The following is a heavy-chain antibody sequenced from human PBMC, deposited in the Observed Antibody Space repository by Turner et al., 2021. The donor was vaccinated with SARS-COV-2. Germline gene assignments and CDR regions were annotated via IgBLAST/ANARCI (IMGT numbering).Heavy chain of an antibody. CDR2: IYYSGST. J-gene: IGHJ6*02. CDR3: ERLLNPGSYYYYYYGMDV. V-gene: IGHV4-39*01. Sequence: QLQLQVSGPGLVKPSVTLSLTCTVSVGSISSSNYYWGWIRQPPGKGLEWIGSIYYSGSTYYNPSIKSRVTISVDTSKNQFSLKLSSVTAADTAVYYCERLLNPGSYYYYYYGMDVWGQGTTVTVSS. D-gene: IGHD3-10*01. CDR1: VGSISSSNYY.